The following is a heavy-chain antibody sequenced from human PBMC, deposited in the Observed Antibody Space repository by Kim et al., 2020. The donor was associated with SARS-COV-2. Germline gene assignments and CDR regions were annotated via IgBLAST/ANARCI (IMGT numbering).Heavy chain of an antibody. Sequence: DSVKGRFTIPRDKAKNSPYLQMNSRRAEDTAMYYCASDRGHTGYDLYDYWGRGTLVTVSS. J-gene: IGHJ4*02. CDR3: ASDRGHTGYDLYDY. V-gene: IGHV3-7*01. D-gene: IGHD5-12*01.